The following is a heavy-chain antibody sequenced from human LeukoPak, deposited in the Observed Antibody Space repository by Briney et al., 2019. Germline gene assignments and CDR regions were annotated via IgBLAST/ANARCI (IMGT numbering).Heavy chain of an antibody. D-gene: IGHD3-22*01. CDR2: IRSRPSTI. Sequence: GGSLRLSCAASGFTFTSYSMNWVRQAPGKGLEWVSYIRSRPSTIYYADSVKGRFTISRDNAKDSLYLQMNSLRVEDTAVYYCARDVRIVYYNRSPDYWGQGTLVTVSS. CDR1: GFTFTSYS. J-gene: IGHJ4*02. CDR3: ARDVRIVYYNRSPDY. V-gene: IGHV3-48*01.